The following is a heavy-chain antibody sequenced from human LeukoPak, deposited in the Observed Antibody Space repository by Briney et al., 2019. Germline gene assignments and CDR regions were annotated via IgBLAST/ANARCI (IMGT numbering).Heavy chain of an antibody. CDR2: ISNDGGGT. CDR1: GYTFSSHA. CDR3: AKGSSGYFFDL. V-gene: IGHV3-23*01. J-gene: IGHJ4*02. Sequence: GGFLRLSCAASGYTFSSHAMSWVRQAPGKGLGWVSAISNDGGGTTYADFVKGRFSVSRDNSKNTLFLQMNSLRAEDTALYYCAKGSSGYFFDLWGQGTLVTVSS. D-gene: IGHD3-22*01.